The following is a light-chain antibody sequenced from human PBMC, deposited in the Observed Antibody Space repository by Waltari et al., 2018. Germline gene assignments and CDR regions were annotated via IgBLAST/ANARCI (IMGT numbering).Light chain of an antibody. V-gene: IGLV2-14*01. J-gene: IGLJ3*02. CDR2: DVT. Sequence: QSALTQPASVSGSLGQSITISCTGSSSDIGRYNYVSWYQQFPDRAPKLIIYDVTNRPSGVSNRFSGSKSANTASQTISGLQPEDAANYYCASYNPGSTVVFGGGTELTVL. CDR3: ASYNPGSTVV. CDR1: SSDIGRYNY.